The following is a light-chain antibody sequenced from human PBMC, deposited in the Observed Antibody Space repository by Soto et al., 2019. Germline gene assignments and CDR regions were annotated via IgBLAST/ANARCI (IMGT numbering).Light chain of an antibody. Sequence: IVLTHSPGTLSLCPWERVTLSCRASQSVTTRLAWYQHKPGQAPTLLMSGASNRASGVPVRFSGSGSGTDFTLTITRLEPEDFALYYRQQYRGSPITFGLGTRLEIK. CDR2: GAS. CDR3: QQYRGSPIT. CDR1: QSVTTR. V-gene: IGKV3-20*01. J-gene: IGKJ5*01.